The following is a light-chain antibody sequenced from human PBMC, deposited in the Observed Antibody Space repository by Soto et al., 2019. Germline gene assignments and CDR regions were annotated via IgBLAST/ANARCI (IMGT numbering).Light chain of an antibody. Sequence: QSALTQPPSASGSPGQSVTITCSGTIIDVGEENYVSWYQQHPGKVPNLILYEVSKRPSGVPDRFSGSRSGNTASLTVSGLQAEDEADYYCSSFAGSPVVFGGGTKVTVL. CDR3: SSFAGSPVV. CDR2: EVS. J-gene: IGLJ2*01. V-gene: IGLV2-8*01. CDR1: IIDVGEENY.